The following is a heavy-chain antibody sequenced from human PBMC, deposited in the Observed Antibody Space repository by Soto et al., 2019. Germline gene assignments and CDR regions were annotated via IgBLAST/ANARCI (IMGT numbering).Heavy chain of an antibody. D-gene: IGHD3-10*01. CDR1: GFTFSNYW. CDR2: INIDGTST. V-gene: IGHV3-74*01. CDR3: ARDKSITMVPGY. J-gene: IGHJ4*02. Sequence: GGSLRLSCAPSGFTFSNYWIHWVRQVPGKGLMWVSHINIDGTSTTYADSVKGRFTISRDNAKNTLYLQMNSLRAEDTAVYYCARDKSITMVPGYWGQGTLVTVAS.